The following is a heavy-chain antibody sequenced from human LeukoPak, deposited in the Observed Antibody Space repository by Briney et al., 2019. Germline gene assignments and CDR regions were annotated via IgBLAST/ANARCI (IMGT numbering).Heavy chain of an antibody. CDR2: INHSGST. Sequence: PSETLSLTCAVYGGSFSGYYWSWIRQPPGKGLEWIGEINHSGSTNYNPSLKSRVTISVDTSKNQFSLKLSSVTAADTAVYYCARGPPWSCYDFWSGYSYWFDPWGQGTLVTVSS. J-gene: IGHJ5*02. CDR3: ARGPPWSCYDFWSGYSYWFDP. CDR1: GGSFSGYY. V-gene: IGHV4-34*01. D-gene: IGHD3-3*01.